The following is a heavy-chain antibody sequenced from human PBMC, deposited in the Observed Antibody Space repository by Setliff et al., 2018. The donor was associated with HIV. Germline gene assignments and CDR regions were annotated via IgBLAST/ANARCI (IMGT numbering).Heavy chain of an antibody. CDR1: GGTFSSYP. CDR2: IIPIFGTT. D-gene: IGHD3-22*01. V-gene: IGHV1-69*13. J-gene: IGHJ6*03. CDR3: ARGRNYDSSGYGDYYYYMDV. Sequence: GASVKVSCKASGGTFSSYPISWVRQAPGQGLEWMGGIIPIFGTTHYAQKFQGRVTVTADESTSTAYMQLSSLRSDDTAVYYCARGRNYDSSGYGDYYYYMDVWDKGTTVTVSS.